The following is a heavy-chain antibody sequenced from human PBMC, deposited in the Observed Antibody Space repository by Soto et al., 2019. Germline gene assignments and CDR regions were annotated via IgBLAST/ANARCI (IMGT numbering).Heavy chain of an antibody. CDR1: GFTFSSYG. D-gene: IGHD6-19*01. CDR2: ISYDGSNK. Sequence: QVQLVESGGGVVQPGRSLRLSCAASGFTFSSYGMHWVRQAPGKGLEWVAVISYDGSNKYYADSVKGRFTIYRDNSKNTLYLQMNSLRAEDTAVYYCANGRYSSGWYVYWGQGTLVTVSS. V-gene: IGHV3-30*18. J-gene: IGHJ4*02. CDR3: ANGRYSSGWYVY.